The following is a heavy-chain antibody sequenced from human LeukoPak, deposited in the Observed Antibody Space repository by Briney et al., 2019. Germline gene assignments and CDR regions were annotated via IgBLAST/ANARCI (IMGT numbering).Heavy chain of an antibody. Sequence: SVKVSCKASGGTSSTYTITWVRQAPGQGLEWMGGIIPIFRTPNYAQKFQGRVTITTDESTSTAYMELSSLKSEDTAIYYCARVDRYYFYLDVWGKGTTVTVSS. CDR2: IIPIFRTP. V-gene: IGHV1-69*05. CDR1: GGTSSTYT. J-gene: IGHJ6*03. CDR3: ARVDRYYFYLDV.